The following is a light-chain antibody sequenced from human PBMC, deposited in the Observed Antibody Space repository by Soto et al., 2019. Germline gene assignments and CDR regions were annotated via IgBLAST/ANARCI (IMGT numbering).Light chain of an antibody. V-gene: IGLV1-47*02. CDR2: SHN. CDR3: ATWDDDVSGVV. CDR1: SSNIGRNY. J-gene: IGLJ2*01. Sequence: QSVLPQTPSVSGTPGQTVTISCSGSSSNIGRNYVYWYQQLPGAAPKLLMYSHNIRPSGVPDRFSASTSGTSASLVISGLRSEDEADYHRATWDDDVSGVVFGGGTKLTVL.